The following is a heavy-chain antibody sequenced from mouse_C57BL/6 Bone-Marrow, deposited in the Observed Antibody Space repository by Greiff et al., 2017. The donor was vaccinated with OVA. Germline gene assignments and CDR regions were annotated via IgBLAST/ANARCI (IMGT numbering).Heavy chain of an antibody. D-gene: IGHD3-2*02. CDR1: GYTFTSYW. V-gene: IGHV1-50*01. Sequence: QVQLQQPGAELVKPGASVKLSCKASGYTFTSYWMQWVKQRPGQGLEWIGEIDPSDSYTNYNQKFKGKATLTVDTSSSTAYMQLSSLTSEDSAVYYCATQNSAGYEYYAMDYWGQGTSVTVSS. CDR2: IDPSDSYT. CDR3: ATQNSAGYEYYAMDY. J-gene: IGHJ4*01.